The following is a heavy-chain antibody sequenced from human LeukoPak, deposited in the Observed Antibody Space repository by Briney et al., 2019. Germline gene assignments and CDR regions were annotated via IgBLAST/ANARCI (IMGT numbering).Heavy chain of an antibody. CDR3: ARYCSSTSCYQYFQH. V-gene: IGHV4-38-2*01. CDR2: IYHSGST. Sequence: SETLSLTCAVSGYSISSGYYWGWIRQPPGKGLEWIGSIYHSGSTYCNPSLKIRVTISVDTSKNQFSLKLSSVTAADTAVYYCARYCSSTSCYQYFQHWGQGTLVTVSS. CDR1: GYSISSGYY. J-gene: IGHJ1*01. D-gene: IGHD2-2*01.